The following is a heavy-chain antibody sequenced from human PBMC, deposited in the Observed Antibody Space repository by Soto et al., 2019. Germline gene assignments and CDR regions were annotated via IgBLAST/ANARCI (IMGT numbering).Heavy chain of an antibody. CDR2: ISYDGSNK. V-gene: IGHV3-30*03. CDR3: ARDDYDSSGYPRYFQH. J-gene: IGHJ1*01. CDR1: GFTFSSYS. D-gene: IGHD3-22*01. Sequence: VQLVESGGGLVKPGGSLRLSCAASGFTFSSYSMNWVRQAPGKGLEWVAVISYDGSNKYYADSVKGRFTISRDNSKNTLYLQMNSLRAEDTAVYYCARDDYDSSGYPRYFQHWGQGTLVTVSS.